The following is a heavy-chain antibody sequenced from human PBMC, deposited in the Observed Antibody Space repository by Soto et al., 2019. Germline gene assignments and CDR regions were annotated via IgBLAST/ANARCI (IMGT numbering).Heavy chain of an antibody. D-gene: IGHD6-19*01. V-gene: IGHV3-30*03. CDR3: ARLGKFGWLVLGDYYYGMDV. CDR1: GFTFSSYG. Sequence: GGSLRLSCAASGFTFSSYGMHWVRQAPGKGLEWVAVISYDGSNKYYADSVKGRFTISRDNSKNTLYLQMNSLRAEDTAVYYCARLGKFGWLVLGDYYYGMDVWGQGTTVTVSS. CDR2: ISYDGSNK. J-gene: IGHJ6*02.